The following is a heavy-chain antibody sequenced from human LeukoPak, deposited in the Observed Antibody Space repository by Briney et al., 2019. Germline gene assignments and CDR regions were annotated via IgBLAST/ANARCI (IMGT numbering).Heavy chain of an antibody. Sequence: ASVKVSCKASGYTFTSYYMHWVRQAPGQGLEWMGIINPSGGSTSYAQKFQGRVTMTRDTSTSTVYMELSSLRSEDTAVYYCARDQNSNPTIPYFKYYYYMDVWGKGTTVTVSS. D-gene: IGHD4-11*01. CDR2: INPSGGST. CDR3: ARDQNSNPTIPYFKYYYYMDV. J-gene: IGHJ6*03. CDR1: GYTFTSYY. V-gene: IGHV1-46*01.